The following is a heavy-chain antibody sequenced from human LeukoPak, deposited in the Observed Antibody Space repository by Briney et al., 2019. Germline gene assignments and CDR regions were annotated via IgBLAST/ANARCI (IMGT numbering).Heavy chain of an antibody. CDR2: IYTSGST. CDR3: ARDGSSLGTTHDAFDI. D-gene: IGHD2-15*01. V-gene: IGHV4-61*02. Sequence: PSETLSLTCTVSGGFISSGSYYWSWIRQPAGKGLEWIGRIYTSGSTNYNPSLKSRVTISVDTSKNQFSLKLSSVTAADTAVYYCARDGSSLGTTHDAFDIWGQGTMVTVSS. CDR1: GGFISSGSYY. J-gene: IGHJ3*02.